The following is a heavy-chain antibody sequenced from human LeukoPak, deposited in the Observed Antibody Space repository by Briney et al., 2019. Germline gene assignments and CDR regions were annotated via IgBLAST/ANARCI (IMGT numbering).Heavy chain of an antibody. CDR1: GESFSDYY. V-gene: IGHV4-34*01. J-gene: IGHJ4*02. Sequence: PETLSHSSAVYGESFSDYYWSWIRQPPGKGLEWIGEIPRDGSTNFHPALIRRVTMSLDTSKNQFSLNLTSVTAADTAVYYCARNPDSGHFDYWGQGTMASVSS. CDR3: ARNPDSGHFDY. CDR2: IPRDGST. D-gene: IGHD1-14*01.